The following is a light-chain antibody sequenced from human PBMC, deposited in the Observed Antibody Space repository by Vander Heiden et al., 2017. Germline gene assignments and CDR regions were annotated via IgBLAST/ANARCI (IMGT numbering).Light chain of an antibody. J-gene: IGLJ1*01. CDR1: SSDVGGYNF. Sequence: HSALPHPRPVSGSPGQSVPISCTGTSSDVGGYNFVSCYQQHPGKAPKLMIYDVSKRPSGVPDRFSGSKSGNTASLTISGLQAEDEADYYCCSYAGSYTDVFGTGTKVTVL. V-gene: IGLV2-11*01. CDR2: DVS. CDR3: CSYAGSYTDV.